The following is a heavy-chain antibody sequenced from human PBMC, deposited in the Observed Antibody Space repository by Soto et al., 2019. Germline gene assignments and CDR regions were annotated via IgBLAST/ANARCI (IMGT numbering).Heavy chain of an antibody. CDR2: INAGNGNT. CDR3: ARDPEVCSSTSCYFFAYYYYGMDV. V-gene: IGHV1-3*01. D-gene: IGHD2-2*01. Sequence: ASVKVSCKASGYTFTSYAMHWVRQAPGQRLEWMGWINAGNGNTKYSQKFQGRVTITRDTSASTAYMELSSLRSEDTAVYYCARDPEVCSSTSCYFFAYYYYGMDVWGKGTTVTVSS. CDR1: GYTFTSYA. J-gene: IGHJ6*04.